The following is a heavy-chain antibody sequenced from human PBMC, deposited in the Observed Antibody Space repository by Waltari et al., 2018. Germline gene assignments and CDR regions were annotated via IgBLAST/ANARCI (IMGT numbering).Heavy chain of an antibody. J-gene: IGHJ4*02. CDR1: GFSISRGNY. CDR2: IYRSEDT. Sequence: VQLQESGPGLVNPAATLSLTCAVSGFSISRGNYWRWLRQPPGKGLEWIGSIYRSEDTFYNSSLKNRVTISVDTSKNEFSLKLKSMTAADTAVYYCAEVGAAGPFDYWGRGTLVTVSS. V-gene: IGHV4-38-2*01. D-gene: IGHD6-25*01. CDR3: AEVGAAGPFDY.